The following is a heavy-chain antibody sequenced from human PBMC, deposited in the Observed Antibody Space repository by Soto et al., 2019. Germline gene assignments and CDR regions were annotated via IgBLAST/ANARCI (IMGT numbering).Heavy chain of an antibody. CDR3: ARVLVGATPVDY. D-gene: IGHD1-26*01. CDR1: GYTFTSYA. Sequence: ASVKVSCKASGYTFTSYAMHWVRQAPGQRLEWMGWINAGNGNTKYSQKFQGRVTITRDTSASTAYMELSSLRSEDTAVYYCARVLVGATPVDYWGQGTLVTVSS. V-gene: IGHV1-3*01. J-gene: IGHJ4*02. CDR2: INAGNGNT.